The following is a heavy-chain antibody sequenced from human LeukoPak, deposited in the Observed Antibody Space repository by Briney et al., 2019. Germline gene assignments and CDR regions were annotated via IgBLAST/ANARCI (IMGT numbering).Heavy chain of an antibody. CDR1: GFSLSGHW. CDR3: AYRNNFEY. V-gene: IGHV3-7*05. J-gene: IGHJ4*02. Sequence: GGSLRLSCATSGFSLSGHWMNWVRQPPGKGLEWVANIKAGGSEKYYVDSVKGRFTISRDDAKRTVDLQMDNLRTKDTAVYYCAYRNNFEYWGQGTLVTVSS. D-gene: IGHD1-26*01. CDR2: IKAGGSEK.